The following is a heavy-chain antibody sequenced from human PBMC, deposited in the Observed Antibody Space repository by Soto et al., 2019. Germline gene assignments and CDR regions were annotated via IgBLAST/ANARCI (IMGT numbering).Heavy chain of an antibody. CDR3: ARENSYFDY. J-gene: IGHJ4*02. CDR1: GYTFRNFG. V-gene: IGHV1-18*01. Sequence: QIQLLQSGAEVKKPGASVKVTCKASGYTFRNFGISWVRQAPGQGLEWMGWISAYNANANYAQQFQGRLTMTADTSTSTAYMELGSLRSDDTAVYYCARENSYFDYWGQGTLVTVSS. CDR2: ISAYNANA.